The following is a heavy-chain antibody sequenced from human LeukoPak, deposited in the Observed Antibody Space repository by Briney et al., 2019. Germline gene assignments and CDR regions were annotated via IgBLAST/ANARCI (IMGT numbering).Heavy chain of an antibody. D-gene: IGHD5-18*01. CDR2: IYYSGST. Sequence: PSETLSLTCTVSGGSISSYYWSWIRQPPGKGLEWIGYIYYSGSTNYNPSLKSRVTISVDTSKNQFSLKLSSVTAADTAVYYCARRGYSYGYDHWGQGTLVTVSS. V-gene: IGHV4-59*08. CDR1: GGSISSYY. CDR3: ARRGYSYGYDH. J-gene: IGHJ4*02.